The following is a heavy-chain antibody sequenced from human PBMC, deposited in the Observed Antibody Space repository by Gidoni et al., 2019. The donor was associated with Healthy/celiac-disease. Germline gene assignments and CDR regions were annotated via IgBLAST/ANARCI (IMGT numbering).Heavy chain of an antibody. V-gene: IGHV3-23*01. J-gene: IGHJ4*02. CDR2: ISGSGGST. D-gene: IGHD3-16*02. Sequence: EVQLLESGGGLVQPGGSLRLSCAASGFTFSSYAMSWVRQAPGKGLEWVSAISGSGGSTSYADSVKCRFTISRANSKNTLYLQMNSLRAEDTAVYYCAKDHYDYVWGSYRFHWGQGTLVTVSS. CDR1: GFTFSSYA. CDR3: AKDHYDYVWGSYRFH.